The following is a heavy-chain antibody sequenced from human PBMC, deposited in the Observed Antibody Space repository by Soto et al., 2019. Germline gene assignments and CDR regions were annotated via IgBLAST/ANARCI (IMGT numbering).Heavy chain of an antibody. Sequence: QLQLQESGPGLVKPSQTLSLTCAVSGGSISIGGYYCSWIRQHPWKGLEWIGSIYFSWSTYYNPSLKNRITISVATPKNQFSLKLSSVTAADTAVYYCARDSHSQQPNHRWGGGYMDVCGKGTKVTVSS. D-gene: IGHD6-13*01. V-gene: IGHV4-31*11. CDR2: IYFSWST. CDR1: GGSISIGGYY. J-gene: IGHJ6*03. CDR3: ARDSHSQQPNHRWGGGYMDV.